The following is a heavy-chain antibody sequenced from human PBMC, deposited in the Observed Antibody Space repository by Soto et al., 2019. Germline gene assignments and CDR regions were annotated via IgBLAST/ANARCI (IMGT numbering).Heavy chain of an antibody. V-gene: IGHV5-51*01. D-gene: IGHD4-17*01. Sequence: GQSLKISCKGSGYSFTNYWIGWVRQMPGKGLEWMGIIYPHDSDTRYSPSFQGQVTISADKSISTAYLQWSSLEASDTAMYYCARRIGYGGHDYWGQGTLVTVSS. CDR3: ARRIGYGGHDY. J-gene: IGHJ4*02. CDR2: IYPHDSDT. CDR1: GYSFTNYW.